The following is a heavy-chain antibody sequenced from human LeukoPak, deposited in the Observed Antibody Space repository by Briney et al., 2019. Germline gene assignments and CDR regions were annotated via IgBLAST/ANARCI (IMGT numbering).Heavy chain of an antibody. CDR1: GGSISSSTYF. V-gene: IGHV4-39*01. CDR2: IYYSGRT. Sequence: SETLSLTCTVSGGSISSSTYFWGWIRQPPGKGLEWIGSIYYSGRTYYSSSLKSRVTISVDTSKNQFSLKLSSVTAADTAVYYCARHELVVPAAFFDYWGQGTLVTVSS. D-gene: IGHD2-2*01. CDR3: ARHELVVPAAFFDY. J-gene: IGHJ4*02.